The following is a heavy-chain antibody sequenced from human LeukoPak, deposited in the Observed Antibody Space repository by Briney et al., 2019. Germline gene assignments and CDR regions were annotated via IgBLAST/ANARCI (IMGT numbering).Heavy chain of an antibody. D-gene: IGHD2-8*01. V-gene: IGHV4-34*01. CDR2: INHSGSS. CDR1: GGSFSGYY. Sequence: SETLSLTCAVYGGSFSGYYWSWIRQPPGKGLEWIGEINHSGSSKYNPSLKSRVTILANTSKNHFFHKLMSSPAADTAVYYCASRGYCTNGVCYLWGQGTLVTVSS. J-gene: IGHJ5*02. CDR3: ASRGYCTNGVCYL.